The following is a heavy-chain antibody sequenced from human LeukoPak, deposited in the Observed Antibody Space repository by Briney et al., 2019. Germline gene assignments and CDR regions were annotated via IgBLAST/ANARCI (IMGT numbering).Heavy chain of an antibody. J-gene: IGHJ4*02. CDR2: IYYSGST. D-gene: IGHD3-16*02. CDR3: ARGRTTYDYVWGSYRPPDY. V-gene: IGHV4-39*01. Sequence: SETLSLTCTVSGGSISSSSYYWGWIRQPPGKGLEWIGSIYYSGSTYYNPSLKSRVTISVDTSKNQFSLKLSSVTAADTAVYYCARGRTTYDYVWGSYRPPDYWGQGTLVTVSS. CDR1: GGSISSSSYY.